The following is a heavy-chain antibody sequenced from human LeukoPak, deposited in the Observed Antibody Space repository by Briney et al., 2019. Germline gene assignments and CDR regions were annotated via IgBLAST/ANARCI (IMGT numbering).Heavy chain of an antibody. CDR2: IGGNGDTS. J-gene: IGHJ4*02. Sequence: GGSLRLSCAASGFIFNNYAMPWVRQAPGKGLEYVSAIGGNGDTSYYADSVKGRFTISRDNYKNTVYLQMGSLRTEDMAVYYCATRHEYSYPYWGQGTLVTVSS. CDR1: GFIFNNYA. D-gene: IGHD5-18*01. V-gene: IGHV3-64*02. CDR3: ATRHEYSYPY.